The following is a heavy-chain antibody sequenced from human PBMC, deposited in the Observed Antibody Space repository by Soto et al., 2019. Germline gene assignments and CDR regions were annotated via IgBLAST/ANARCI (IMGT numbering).Heavy chain of an antibody. J-gene: IGHJ5*02. CDR3: ASARGERLAHNWFDP. D-gene: IGHD1-26*01. V-gene: IGHV6-1*01. CDR1: GDSVSSNSAA. CDR2: TYYRSKWYN. Sequence: SQTLSLTCAISGDSVSSNSAAWNWIRQSPSRGLEWLGRTYYRSKWYNDDAVSVKSRITINPDTSKNQFSLQLNSVTPEDTAVYYCASARGERLAHNWFDPWGQGTLVTVSS.